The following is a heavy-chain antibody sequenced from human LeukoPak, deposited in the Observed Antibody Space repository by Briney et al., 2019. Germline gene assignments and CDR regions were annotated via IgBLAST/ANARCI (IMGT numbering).Heavy chain of an antibody. D-gene: IGHD6-13*01. V-gene: IGHV4-39*07. Sequence: SETLSLTCTVSGGSISSSPYYWGWIRQPPGKGLEWIGSIYYSGSTYYNPSLKSRVTISVDTSKNQFSLKLSSVTAADTAVYYCARRMVSRRAAAGTFNYWGQGTLVTVSS. CDR3: ARRMVSRRAAAGTFNY. CDR2: IYYSGST. J-gene: IGHJ4*02. CDR1: GGSISSSPYY.